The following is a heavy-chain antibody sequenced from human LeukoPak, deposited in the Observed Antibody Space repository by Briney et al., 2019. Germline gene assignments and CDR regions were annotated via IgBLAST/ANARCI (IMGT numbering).Heavy chain of an antibody. Sequence: ASVKVSCKASGNTFIGYWIHWVRQAPGQGLEWMGAINPRGDATIGAQKFQGRVTTTRDTSTSTVYIELSSLRSEDTAVYYCAREGQQLKHFDYWGQGTLITVSS. CDR3: AREGQQLKHFDY. CDR2: INPRGDAT. D-gene: IGHD1-1*01. V-gene: IGHV1-46*01. CDR1: GNTFIGYW. J-gene: IGHJ4*02.